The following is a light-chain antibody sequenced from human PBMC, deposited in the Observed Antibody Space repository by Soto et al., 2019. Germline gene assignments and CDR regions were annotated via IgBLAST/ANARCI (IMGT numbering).Light chain of an antibody. CDR2: FGS. J-gene: IGKJ5*01. V-gene: IGKV2-28*01. CDR1: QSLLYNNTYNY. Sequence: TQSPLTLPVPPGEPASISCRSSQSLLYNNTYNYLDWYVQKPGQSPQLLIYFGSNRAPGVPDRFSGSGSGTDFTLKINRVEAEDVGTYYCMQALQSLTFGQGTRREIK. CDR3: MQALQSLT.